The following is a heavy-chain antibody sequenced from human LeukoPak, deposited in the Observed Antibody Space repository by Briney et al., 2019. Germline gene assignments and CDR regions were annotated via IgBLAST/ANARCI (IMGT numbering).Heavy chain of an antibody. CDR3: AELGITMIGGV. V-gene: IGHV3-30*18. Sequence: PGGSLRLSCAASGFTFSSYGMHWGRQAPGKGLEWVAVISYDGSNKYYADSVKGRFTISRDNAKNSLYLQMNSLRAEDTAVYYCAELGITMIGGVWGKGTTVTISS. CDR2: ISYDGSNK. J-gene: IGHJ6*04. D-gene: IGHD3-10*02. CDR1: GFTFSSYG.